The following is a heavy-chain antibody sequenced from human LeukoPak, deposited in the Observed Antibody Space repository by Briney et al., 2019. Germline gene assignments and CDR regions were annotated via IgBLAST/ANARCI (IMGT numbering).Heavy chain of an antibody. V-gene: IGHV3-23*01. Sequence: PGGSLRLTCAASGFTFSSYAMSWVRQAPGKGLEGVSAISGSGGSTYYADSVKGRFTISRDNSKNTLYLQMNSLRAEDTAVYYCAKDYLDYYDSSGFDPWGQGTLVTVS. CDR2: ISGSGGST. D-gene: IGHD3-22*01. J-gene: IGHJ5*02. CDR3: AKDYLDYYDSSGFDP. CDR1: GFTFSSYA.